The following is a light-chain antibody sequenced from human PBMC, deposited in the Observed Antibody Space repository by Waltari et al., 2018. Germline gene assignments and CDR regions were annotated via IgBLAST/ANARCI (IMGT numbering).Light chain of an antibody. V-gene: IGLV1-40*01. J-gene: IGLJ2*01. CDR1: SSNIGAGYD. CDR2: GNS. CDR3: QSYDSSLSGPVV. Sequence: QSVLTQPPSVSGAPGQRVIISCTGSSSNIGAGYDVHWYQQLPGTAPKLLIYGNSNRPSGFPDRFSGSKSGTSASLAITGLQAEDEADYYCQSYDSSLSGPVVFGGGTKLTVL.